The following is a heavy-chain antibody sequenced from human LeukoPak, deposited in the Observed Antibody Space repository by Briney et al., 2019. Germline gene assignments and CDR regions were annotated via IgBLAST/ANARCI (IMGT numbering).Heavy chain of an antibody. Sequence: GGSLRLSCAASGFTFSSYEMNWVRQAPGKGLEWVSYILNSGTTTYYADSVKGRFIISRDNAKNSLYLQMNSLRAEDTGVYYCARDPPDYWGQGILVTVSS. J-gene: IGHJ4*02. CDR2: ILNSGTTT. CDR3: ARDPPDY. V-gene: IGHV3-48*03. CDR1: GFTFSSYE.